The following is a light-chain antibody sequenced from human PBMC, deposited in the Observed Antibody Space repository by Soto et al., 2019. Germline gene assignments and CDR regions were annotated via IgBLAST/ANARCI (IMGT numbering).Light chain of an antibody. CDR2: AAS. CDR3: QQYYSYPPLT. Sequence: IRMSQSPSSLSASPGDRVTITCRASQGISSYLAWYQQKPGKAPKLLIYAASTLQSGVPSRFSGSGSGTDFTLTISCLQSEDFATYYCQQYYSYPPLTFGGGTKVDIK. J-gene: IGKJ4*01. V-gene: IGKV1-8*01. CDR1: QGISSY.